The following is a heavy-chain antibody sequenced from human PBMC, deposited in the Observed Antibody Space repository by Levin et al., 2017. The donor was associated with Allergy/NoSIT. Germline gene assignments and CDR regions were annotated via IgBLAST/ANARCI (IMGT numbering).Heavy chain of an antibody. Sequence: PGGSLRLSCAASGFTFSSYAMHWVRQAPGKGLEWVAVISYDGSNKYYADSVKGRFTISRDNSKNTLYLQMNSLRAEDTAVYYCARDNPARVLQYRGRWESYGMDVWGQGTTVTVSS. D-gene: IGHD4-11*01. CDR1: GFTFSSYA. CDR3: ARDNPARVLQYRGRWESYGMDV. CDR2: ISYDGSNK. J-gene: IGHJ6*02. V-gene: IGHV3-30-3*01.